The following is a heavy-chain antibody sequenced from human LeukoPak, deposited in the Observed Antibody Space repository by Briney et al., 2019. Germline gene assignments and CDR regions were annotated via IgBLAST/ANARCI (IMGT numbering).Heavy chain of an antibody. D-gene: IGHD3-3*01. CDR2: IRSKAYGGTT. Sequence: PGGSLRLSCIASGFTFGDYAMSWFRQAPGKGLEWVGFIRSKAYGGTTEYAASVKGRFTTSRDDSKSIAYLQMNSLKTEDTAVYYCSRDDFWSGYYPPRDYWGQGTLVTVSS. CDR1: GFTFGDYA. J-gene: IGHJ4*02. CDR3: SRDDFWSGYYPPRDY. V-gene: IGHV3-49*03.